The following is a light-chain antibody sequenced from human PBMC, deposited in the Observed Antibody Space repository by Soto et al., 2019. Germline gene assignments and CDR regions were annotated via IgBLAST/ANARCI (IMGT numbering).Light chain of an antibody. J-gene: IGKJ1*01. CDR3: QQDNNEPTWT. CDR2: MAS. CDR1: QSISSW. V-gene: IGKV1-5*03. Sequence: DIQMTQSPSTLSASVGDRVTITCRASQSISSWLAWYQQKPGKAPKFLIYMASSLASGVPSRFSGSGSATEFTLSISSLQPDDFATYYSQQDNNEPTWTFGQGTKVEIK.